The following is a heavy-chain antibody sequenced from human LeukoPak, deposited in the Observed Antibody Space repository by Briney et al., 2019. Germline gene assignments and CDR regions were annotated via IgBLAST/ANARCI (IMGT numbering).Heavy chain of an antibody. Sequence: ASVKVSCKASGYTFTSYGISWVRQAPGQGLEGMGWISAYNGNTNYAQKLQGRATMTTDTSTSTAYMELRSLRSDDTAVYYCARGGRKSGYSSINGDFWGQGTLVTVSS. D-gene: IGHD3-22*01. CDR3: ARGGRKSGYSSINGDF. CDR2: ISAYNGNT. CDR1: GYTFTSYG. J-gene: IGHJ4*02. V-gene: IGHV1-18*01.